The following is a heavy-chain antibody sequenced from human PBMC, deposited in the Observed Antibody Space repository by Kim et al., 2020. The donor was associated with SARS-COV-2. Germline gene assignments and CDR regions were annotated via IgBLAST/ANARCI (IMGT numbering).Heavy chain of an antibody. V-gene: IGHV3-9*01. CDR3: AKSGAVAGFFDY. D-gene: IGHD6-13*01. CDR2: I. Sequence: IGCADSVKGRFTISRDSTKNSLYLRMNSLRAEDTALYYCAKSGAVAGFFDYWGQGTLVTVSS. J-gene: IGHJ4*02.